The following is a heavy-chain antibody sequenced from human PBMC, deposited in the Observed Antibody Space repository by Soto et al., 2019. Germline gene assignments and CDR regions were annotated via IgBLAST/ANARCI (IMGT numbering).Heavy chain of an antibody. D-gene: IGHD3-16*01. J-gene: IGHJ5*01. V-gene: IGHV3-30*18. CDR3: AKATLWDLAPDS. CDR1: GFTFSSYG. Sequence: PGGSLRLSCAASGFTFSSYGMHWVRQAPGKGLEWVAVISYDGGNKYYADSVKGRFTISRDNSKNTLYLQMNSLRAEDTAVYYCAKATLWDLAPDSWGQGTLVTVSS. CDR2: ISYDGGNK.